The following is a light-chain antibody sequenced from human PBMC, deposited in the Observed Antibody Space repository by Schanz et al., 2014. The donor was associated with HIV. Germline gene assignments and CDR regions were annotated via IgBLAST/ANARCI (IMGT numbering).Light chain of an antibody. CDR3: NSYTSKNTPI. CDR2: DVS. V-gene: IGLV2-14*03. CDR1: SSNVGGYDY. Sequence: QSALTQPASVSGSPGQSITISCTGTSSNVGGYDYVSWYQQHPGKAPKLIIYDVSNRPSGISYRFSGSKSGNTASLTISGLQAEDEADYYCNSYTSKNTPIFGGGTKVTVL. J-gene: IGLJ2*01.